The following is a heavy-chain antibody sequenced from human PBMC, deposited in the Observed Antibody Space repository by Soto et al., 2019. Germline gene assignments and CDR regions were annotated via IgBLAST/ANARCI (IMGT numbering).Heavy chain of an antibody. CDR2: ISGGAGNT. CDR3: AKGGDCSSVNCNLPMYYSMDV. CDR1: GFTFNRYV. V-gene: IGHV3-23*01. D-gene: IGHD2-2*01. Sequence: EVQLLESGGGLVKPGGSLRLSCAASGFTFNRYVMSWVRQAPGKGLEWVSAISGGAGNTYYADSVKGRFTISRDNSKNTLYLQMNSLRAEDTALYYCAKGGDCSSVNCNLPMYYSMDVWGQGTTVTVSS. J-gene: IGHJ6*02.